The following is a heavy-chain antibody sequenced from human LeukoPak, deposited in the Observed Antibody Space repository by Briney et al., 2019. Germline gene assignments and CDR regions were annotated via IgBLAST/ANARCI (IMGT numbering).Heavy chain of an antibody. V-gene: IGHV3-30-3*01. CDR1: ELTFSNYA. D-gene: IGHD4-11*01. CDR3: ARSGGLQKFDY. Sequence: PGGSLRLSCAASELTFSNYALHWVRQAPGKGLQWVAVISYDGDTIHYADSVKGRFIISRDTSKNTLYLQMNSLRPEDTAVYYCARSGGLQKFDYWGQGTLVTVSS. CDR2: ISYDGDTI. J-gene: IGHJ4*02.